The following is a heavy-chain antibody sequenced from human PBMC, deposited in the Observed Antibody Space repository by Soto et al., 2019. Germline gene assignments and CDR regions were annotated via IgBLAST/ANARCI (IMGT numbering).Heavy chain of an antibody. J-gene: IGHJ3*01. CDR1: GFTFGNYA. Sequence: GGSLRLSCAASGFTFGNYAMNWVRQAPGKGLEWISSISDPGTSTYYADSVKGRFSMSRDNSKNTLFLQMNRLRADDTAVYFCAKSLVTPSDAFDLWGRGTLVTVSS. CDR3: AKSLVTPSDAFDL. D-gene: IGHD2-21*02. V-gene: IGHV3-23*01. CDR2: ISDPGTST.